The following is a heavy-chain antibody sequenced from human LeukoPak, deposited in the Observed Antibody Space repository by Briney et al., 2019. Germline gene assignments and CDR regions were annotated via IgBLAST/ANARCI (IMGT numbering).Heavy chain of an antibody. V-gene: IGHV3-30-3*01. CDR2: ISYDGYDK. Sequence: GRSLRLSCAASGFTFNDYAMYWVRQTPGKGLEWVALISYDGYDKSYADSVRGRFTISRDNSKNTLYLQMDSLRSEDTAVYYCARDFFPIVDSTWYEIGYWGQGTLVTVSS. CDR3: ARDFFPIVDSTWYEIGY. D-gene: IGHD6-13*01. J-gene: IGHJ4*02. CDR1: GFTFNDYA.